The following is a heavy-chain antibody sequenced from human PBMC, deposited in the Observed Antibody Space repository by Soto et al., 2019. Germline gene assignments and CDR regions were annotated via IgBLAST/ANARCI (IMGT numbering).Heavy chain of an antibody. CDR2: IYWDDDQ. V-gene: IGHV2-5*02. J-gene: IGHJ5*01. CDR1: GFSFSINGVA. CDR3: AHKRDVSRGFKS. Sequence: QITLKESGPTLVKPTQTLTLTCTFSGFSFSINGVAVGWIRQPPGQALEWLALIYWDDDQRYNPSLKNRLTITKDTSRNPVVLTMTNMEPVDTATYYCAHKRDVSRGFKSWGQGTLVTVSS.